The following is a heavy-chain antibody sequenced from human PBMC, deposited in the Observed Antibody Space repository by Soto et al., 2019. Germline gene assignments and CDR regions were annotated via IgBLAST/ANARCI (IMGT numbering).Heavy chain of an antibody. Sequence: QVQLQQWGAGLLKPSETLSLTCAVYGESFSGYYWSWIRQPPGKGLEWIGEISHSGSTNYNPSLKSRVTISVDTSKNQCSLKLSSVTAADTAVYYCAGRTTVTTYYFDYWGQGTLVTVSS. J-gene: IGHJ4*02. CDR1: GESFSGYY. D-gene: IGHD4-17*01. CDR2: ISHSGST. CDR3: AGRTTVTTYYFDY. V-gene: IGHV4-34*01.